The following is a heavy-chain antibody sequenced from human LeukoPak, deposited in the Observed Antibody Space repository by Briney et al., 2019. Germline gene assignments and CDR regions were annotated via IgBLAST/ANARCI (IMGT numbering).Heavy chain of an antibody. CDR2: ISASGGST. CDR1: GLTLSNDA. J-gene: IGHJ6*03. CDR3: AKDSKRYPLDYYMDV. Sequence: PGGSLRLSCAAAGLTLSNDAMIWVRQAPGKGLEWVSSISASGGSTYYADSVKGRFTISRDNPKNTLYLQMSSLSAEDTAIYYCAKDSKRYPLDYYMDVWGKGTTVTVSS. V-gene: IGHV3-23*01. D-gene: IGHD1-14*01.